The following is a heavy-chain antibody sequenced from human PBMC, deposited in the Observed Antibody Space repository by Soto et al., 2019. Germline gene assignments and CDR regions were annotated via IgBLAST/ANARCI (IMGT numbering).Heavy chain of an antibody. D-gene: IGHD3-22*01. CDR1: GFTFSRFA. CDR3: ARVSSGWYDH. J-gene: IGHJ5*02. CDR2: ISYDGINK. Sequence: QVQLVQSGGGVVQPGRSLRLSCATSGFTFSRFAMHWVRQAPGKGLEWVAGISYDGINKNYADSVKGRFTISRDKSNNTLYVQMTSLRPEDTAVYFCARVSSGWYDHWGQGTLVTVSS. V-gene: IGHV3-30-3*01.